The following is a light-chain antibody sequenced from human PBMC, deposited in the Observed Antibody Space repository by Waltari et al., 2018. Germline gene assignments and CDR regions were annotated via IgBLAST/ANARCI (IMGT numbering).Light chain of an antibody. J-gene: IGLJ1*01. CDR3: SSYAGSNNYV. Sequence: QSALTQPPSASGSPGPSVTISCTGTSSDVGGYNYVPWYQQHPGKAPKLMIYEVSKRPSGVPDRFSGSKSGNTASLTVSGLQAEDEADYYCSSYAGSNNYVFGTGTKVTVL. CDR2: EVS. V-gene: IGLV2-8*01. CDR1: SSDVGGYNY.